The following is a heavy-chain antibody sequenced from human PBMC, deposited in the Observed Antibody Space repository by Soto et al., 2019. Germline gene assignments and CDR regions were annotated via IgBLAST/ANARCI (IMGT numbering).Heavy chain of an antibody. CDR2: ISGSGVTT. CDR3: AKDMYYDSSGR. D-gene: IGHD3-22*01. Sequence: PGGSLRLSCAASGFTFSNFAMSWVRQAPGKGLEWVSSISGSGVTTYYADSVKGRFTISRDNSKNTLYLQLSSLRADDTALYYCAKDMYYDSSGRGGQGTLVTVSS. J-gene: IGHJ4*02. CDR1: GFTFSNFA. V-gene: IGHV3-23*01.